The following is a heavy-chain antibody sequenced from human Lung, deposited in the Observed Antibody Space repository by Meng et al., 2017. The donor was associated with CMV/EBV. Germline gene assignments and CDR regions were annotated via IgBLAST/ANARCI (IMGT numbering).Heavy chain of an antibody. CDR1: GGSISSGGYY. D-gene: IGHD3-10*01. Sequence: QGQLQESGPGLVKPSQTLSLTCTVSGGSISSGGYYWSWIRQHPGKGLEWIGHIHSSGSTYYNPSLRSRLTISVDTSKNQFSLKLSSVTAADTAVYYCARASYGSGSPLGESWFDPWGQGTLVTVFS. CDR2: IHSSGST. J-gene: IGHJ5*02. V-gene: IGHV4-31*03. CDR3: ARASYGSGSPLGESWFDP.